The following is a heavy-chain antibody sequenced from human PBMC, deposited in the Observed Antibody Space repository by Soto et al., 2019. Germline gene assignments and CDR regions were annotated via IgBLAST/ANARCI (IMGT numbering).Heavy chain of an antibody. CDR2: IYYSGST. V-gene: IGHV4-31*03. J-gene: IGHJ4*02. D-gene: IGHD3-10*01. Sequence: SETLSLTCNVSGASISSGGYDWSWIRQHPGRGLECIGYIYYSGSTDYSPSLKSRLTISVDTSNNQFSLDLSSVTAADTAVYYCASGSTYFYGSGTYGFDFWGQGTPVTVSS. CDR3: ASGSTYFYGSGTYGFDF. CDR1: GASISSGGYD.